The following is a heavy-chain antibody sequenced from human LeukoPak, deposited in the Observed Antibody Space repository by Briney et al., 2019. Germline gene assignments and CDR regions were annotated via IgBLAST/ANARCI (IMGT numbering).Heavy chain of an antibody. CDR2: IYYSGST. Sequence: PSETLSLTCTVSGYSISSSYYWGWIRQPPGKGLEWIGSIYYSGSTYYNPSLKSRVTISVGTSKNQFSLKLSSVTAADTAVYYCARDKGATGGFDPWGQGTLVTVSS. D-gene: IGHD1-14*01. CDR3: ARDKGATGGFDP. J-gene: IGHJ5*02. CDR1: GYSISSSYY. V-gene: IGHV4-38-2*02.